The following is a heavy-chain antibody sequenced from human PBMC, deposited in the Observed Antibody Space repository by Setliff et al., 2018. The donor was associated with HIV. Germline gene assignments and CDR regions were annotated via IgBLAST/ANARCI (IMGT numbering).Heavy chain of an antibody. CDR1: GFNFSRND. Sequence: LRLSCAASGFNFSRNDMHWVRQAPGKGLEWMAAISYDGTNEWYADSVKGRFTISRDNSQNTVFLQMDSLRPEDTAFYYCIRLSFGGSGTYWVQNWGQGTLVTVSS. CDR3: IRLSFGGSGTYWVQN. D-gene: IGHD3-10*01. CDR2: ISYDGTNE. J-gene: IGHJ1*01. V-gene: IGHV3-30*04.